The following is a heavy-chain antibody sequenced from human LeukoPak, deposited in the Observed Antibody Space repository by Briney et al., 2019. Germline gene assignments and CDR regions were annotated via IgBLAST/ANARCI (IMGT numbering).Heavy chain of an antibody. CDR3: ARVPFDY. CDR1: GGSISSSSYY. V-gene: IGHV4-39*07. Sequence: SETLSLTCTVSGGSISSSSYYWGWIRQPPGKGLEWIGSIYHSGSTYYNPSLKSRVTISVDTSRNQFSLKLSSVTAADTAVYYCARVPFDYWGQGTLVTVSS. CDR2: IYHSGST. J-gene: IGHJ4*02.